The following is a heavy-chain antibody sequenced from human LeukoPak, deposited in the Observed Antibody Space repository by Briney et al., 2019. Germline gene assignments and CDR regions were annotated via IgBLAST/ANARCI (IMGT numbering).Heavy chain of an antibody. J-gene: IGHJ5*02. CDR3: AREGSSGWLNWFDP. CDR1: GFTFSSYW. D-gene: IGHD6-19*01. V-gene: IGHV3-7*01. CDR2: IKQDGSEK. Sequence: GGSLRLSCAASGFTFSSYWMSWVRQAPGKGLEWVANIKQDGSEKYYVDSVKGRFTISRDNAKNSLYLQMNSLRAEDTAVYYCAREGSSGWLNWFDPWGQGTPVTVSS.